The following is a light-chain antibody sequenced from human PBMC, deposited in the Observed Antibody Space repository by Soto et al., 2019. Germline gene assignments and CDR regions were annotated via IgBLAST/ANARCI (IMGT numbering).Light chain of an antibody. Sequence: DIQLTQSPSFLSASVGYIFTITCRASQGISSYLAWYQQKPGKAPKLLIYAASTLQSGVPSRFRGSGSGTEFTLTISSLQPEDFATYYCQQLNSYLSITYGHGTRLEIK. V-gene: IGKV1-9*01. J-gene: IGKJ5*01. CDR2: AAS. CDR3: QQLNSYLSIT. CDR1: QGISSY.